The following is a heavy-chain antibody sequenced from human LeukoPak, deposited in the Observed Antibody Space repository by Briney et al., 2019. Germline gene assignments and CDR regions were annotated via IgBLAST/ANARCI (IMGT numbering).Heavy chain of an antibody. J-gene: IGHJ3*02. CDR3: ARGVGITMVRGVIDAFDI. D-gene: IGHD3-10*01. CDR1: GGSISSGGYY. Sequence: SETLSLTCTVSGGSISSGGYYWSWIRQHPGKGLEWIGYIYYSGSTYYNPSLKSRVTISVDTSKNQFSLKLSSVTAADTAVYYCARGVGITMVRGVIDAFDIWGQGTMVTVSS. CDR2: IYYSGST. V-gene: IGHV4-31*03.